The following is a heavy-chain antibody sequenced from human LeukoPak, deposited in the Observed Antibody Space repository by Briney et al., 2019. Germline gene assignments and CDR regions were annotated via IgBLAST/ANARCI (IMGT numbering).Heavy chain of an antibody. J-gene: IGHJ4*02. D-gene: IGHD6-13*01. CDR3: ARERKGIAALDY. CDR1: GGSFSGYY. Sequence: TSETLSLTCAVYGGSFSGYYWSWIRQPPGKGLEWIGEINHSGSTNYNPSLKSRVTISVDTSKNQFSLKLSSVTAADTAVYYCARERKGIAALDYWGQGTLVTVSS. CDR2: INHSGST. V-gene: IGHV4-34*01.